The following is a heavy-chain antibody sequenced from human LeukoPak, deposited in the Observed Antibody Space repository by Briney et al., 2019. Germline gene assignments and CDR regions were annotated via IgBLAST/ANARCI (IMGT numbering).Heavy chain of an antibody. CDR2: ISISSSTI. Sequence: GGSLRLSCAASGFTFSSYSMNWARQAPGKGLEWVSYISISSSTIYYADSVKGRFTISRDNAKNSLYLQMNSLRAEDTAVYYCARGNIGYCSSTSCYEGDYWGQGTLVTVSS. J-gene: IGHJ4*02. CDR3: ARGNIGYCSSTSCYEGDY. CDR1: GFTFSSYS. V-gene: IGHV3-48*01. D-gene: IGHD2-2*01.